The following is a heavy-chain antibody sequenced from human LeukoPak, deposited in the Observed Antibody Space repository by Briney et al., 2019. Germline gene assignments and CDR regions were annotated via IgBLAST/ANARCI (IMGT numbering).Heavy chain of an antibody. Sequence: SETLSLTCTVSGGSISSSSYYWGWIRQPPGKGLEWIGSIYYSGSTYYNPSLKSRVTISVDTSKNQFSLKLSSVTAADTAVYYCARRSSGWYGGYYFDYWGQGTLVTVSS. J-gene: IGHJ4*02. CDR3: ARRSSGWYGGYYFDY. CDR1: GGSISSSSYY. CDR2: IYYSGST. V-gene: IGHV4-39*01. D-gene: IGHD6-19*01.